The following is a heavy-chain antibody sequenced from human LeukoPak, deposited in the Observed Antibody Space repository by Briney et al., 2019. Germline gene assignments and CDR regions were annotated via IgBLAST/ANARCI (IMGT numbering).Heavy chain of an antibody. D-gene: IGHD6-13*01. Sequence: GGSLRLSCAGSGFIFSSYWMHWVRQAPGKGLVWVSRINSDGSTTSYADSVKGRFTISRDNAKNTLYLQMNSLRAEGTAVYYCAREAPAGTEGDYWGQGTLVTVSS. CDR2: INSDGSTT. CDR3: AREAPAGTEGDY. J-gene: IGHJ4*02. V-gene: IGHV3-74*01. CDR1: GFIFSSYW.